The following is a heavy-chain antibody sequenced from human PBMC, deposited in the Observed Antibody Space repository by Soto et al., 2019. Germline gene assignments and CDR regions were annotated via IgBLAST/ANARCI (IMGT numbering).Heavy chain of an antibody. CDR1: GGSVSNYY. D-gene: IGHD3-16*01. CDR3: ASGGNWFDP. V-gene: IGHV4-59*02. J-gene: IGHJ5*02. Sequence: SDTLSLTCNVSGGSVSNYYWTWVRQSAEKGLEWIAYMYYNGNINYNPSLKSRVTISIDTSKNQFSLTLKSVTAADTAVYYCASGGNWFDPWGQG. CDR2: MYYNGNI.